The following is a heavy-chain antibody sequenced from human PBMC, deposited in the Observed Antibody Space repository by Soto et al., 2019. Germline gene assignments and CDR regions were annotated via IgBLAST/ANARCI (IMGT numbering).Heavy chain of an antibody. V-gene: IGHV1-8*01. J-gene: IGHJ5*02. CDR3: ARERLNWGSYSGVNWFDP. Sequence: ASVKVSCKASGYTFTSYDINWVRQATGQGLEWMGWMNPDSGNTGYAQKFQGRVTMTRNTSISTAYMELSSLRSEDTAVYYCARERLNWGSYSGVNWFDPWGRGTLVTVSS. D-gene: IGHD1-26*01. CDR1: GYTFTSYD. CDR2: MNPDSGNT.